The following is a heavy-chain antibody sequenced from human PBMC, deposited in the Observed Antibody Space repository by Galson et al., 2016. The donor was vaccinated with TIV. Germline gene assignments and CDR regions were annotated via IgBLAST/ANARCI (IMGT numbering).Heavy chain of an antibody. V-gene: IGHV1-3*04. CDR3: ARGIVGASKAFDV. CDR2: INNGNGNT. CDR1: GYSFTNYN. D-gene: IGHD1-26*01. Sequence: SVKVSCKASGYSFTNYNIHWVRQAPGQGLEWMGWINNGNGNTKYSQKLKGRVTLSGDTSATTAYMELNSLTSEDIAAYYCARGIVGASKAFDVWGQGTMVTVSS. J-gene: IGHJ3*01.